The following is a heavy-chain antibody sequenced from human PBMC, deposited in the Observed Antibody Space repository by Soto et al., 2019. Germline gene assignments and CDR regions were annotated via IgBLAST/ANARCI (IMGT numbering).Heavy chain of an antibody. Sequence: SETLSLTCTVSGGSISSYYWSWIRQPPGKGLEWIGYIYYSGSTNYNPSLKSRVTISVDASKNQFSLKLSSVTAADTAVYYCARHKRTIVVVPAAIDYWGQGALVTVSS. CDR2: IYYSGST. D-gene: IGHD2-2*01. CDR3: ARHKRTIVVVPAAIDY. J-gene: IGHJ4*02. V-gene: IGHV4-59*08. CDR1: GGSISSYY.